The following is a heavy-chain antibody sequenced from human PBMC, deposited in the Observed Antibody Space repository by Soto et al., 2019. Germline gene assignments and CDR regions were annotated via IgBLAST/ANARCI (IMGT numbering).Heavy chain of an antibody. V-gene: IGHV4-30-2*01. J-gene: IGHJ3*02. D-gene: IGHD3-10*01. CDR1: GGSISSGGYS. CDR2: IYHSGST. CDR3: ARDTMVRGVWYAFDI. Sequence: SETLSLTCAVSGGSISSGGYSWSWVRQPPGKGLEWIGYIYHSGSTYYNPSLKSRVTISVDRSKNQFSLKLSSVTAADTAVYYCARDTMVRGVWYAFDIWGQGTMVTVSS.